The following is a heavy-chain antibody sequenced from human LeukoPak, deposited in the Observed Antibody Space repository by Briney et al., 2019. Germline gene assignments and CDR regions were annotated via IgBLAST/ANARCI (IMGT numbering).Heavy chain of an antibody. CDR1: GGSFSGYY. CDR3: ARGTIFGVVLYGMDV. V-gene: IGHV4-34*01. J-gene: IGHJ6*02. CDR2: INHSGST. D-gene: IGHD3-3*01. Sequence: SETLSLTCAVYGGSFSGYYWSWIRQPPGKGLEWIGEINHSGSTNYNPSLKSRVTISVDTSKNQFSLKLSSVTAADTAVYYCARGTIFGVVLYGMDVWGRGTTVTVSS.